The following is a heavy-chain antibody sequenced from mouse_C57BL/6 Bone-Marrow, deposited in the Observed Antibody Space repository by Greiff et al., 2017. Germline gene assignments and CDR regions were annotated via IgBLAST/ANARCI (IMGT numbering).Heavy chain of an antibody. CDR3: ASFITTVVGGGY. Sequence: QVQLQQPGAELVKPGASVKLSCKASGYTFTSYWMQWVKQRPGQGLEWIGEIDPSDSYTNYNQKFKGKATLTVDTSSSTAYMQLSSLTSEDSAVDYCASFITTVVGGGYWGQGTTLTVSS. V-gene: IGHV1-50*01. D-gene: IGHD1-1*01. J-gene: IGHJ2*01. CDR2: IDPSDSYT. CDR1: GYTFTSYW.